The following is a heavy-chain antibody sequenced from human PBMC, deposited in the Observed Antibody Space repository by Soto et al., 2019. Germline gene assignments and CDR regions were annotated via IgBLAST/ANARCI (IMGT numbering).Heavy chain of an antibody. Sequence: GGSLRLSCTPSGFTFRNYGLHWVRQAPGKGLEWVALISYDGDNKYYTDSARGRFTVSRDNFKNTLFLQMDSLRPEDTAVYYCVKKIRGSAARWDAMDVWGRGTTVTVSS. V-gene: IGHV3-30*03. J-gene: IGHJ6*02. CDR3: VKKIRGSAARWDAMDV. CDR2: ISYDGDNK. CDR1: GFTFRNYG. D-gene: IGHD2-15*01.